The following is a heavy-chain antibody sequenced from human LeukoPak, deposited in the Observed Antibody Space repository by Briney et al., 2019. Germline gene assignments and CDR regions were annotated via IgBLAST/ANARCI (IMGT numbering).Heavy chain of an antibody. Sequence: GGSLRLSCAASGFTFDDYAMHWVRQAPGKGLEWVSGISWNSGSIGYADSAKGRFTISRDNAKNSLYLQMNSLRAEDTALYYCAKDYCSSTSCPGYYYYGMDVWGQGTTVTVSS. CDR1: GFTFDDYA. CDR3: AKDYCSSTSCPGYYYYGMDV. J-gene: IGHJ6*02. D-gene: IGHD2-2*01. CDR2: ISWNSGSI. V-gene: IGHV3-9*01.